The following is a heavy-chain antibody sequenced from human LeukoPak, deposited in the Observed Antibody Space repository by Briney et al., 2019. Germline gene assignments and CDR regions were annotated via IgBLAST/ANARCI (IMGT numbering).Heavy chain of an antibody. V-gene: IGHV4-39*07. Sequence: SETLSLTCTVSGGSISSSSYYWGWIRQPPGKGLECIGSIYYSGSTNYNPSLKSRVTISVDTSKNQFSLKLSSVTAADTAVYYCARSGGALGFYMDVWGKGTTVTVSS. CDR3: ARSGGALGFYMDV. CDR2: IYYSGST. CDR1: GGSISSSSYY. D-gene: IGHD3-10*01. J-gene: IGHJ6*03.